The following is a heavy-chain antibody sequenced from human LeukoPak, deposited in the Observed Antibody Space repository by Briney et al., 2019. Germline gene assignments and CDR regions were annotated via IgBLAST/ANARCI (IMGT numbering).Heavy chain of an antibody. CDR3: ARDRVHYDILTGYSLYYFDY. Sequence: GASVKVSCKASGYTFTSYYMHWVRQAPGQGLEWMGIINPSGGSTSYAQKFQGRVTMTRDTSTSTVYMELSSLRSEDTAVYYCARDRVHYDILTGYSLYYFDYWGQGTLVTVSS. V-gene: IGHV1-46*01. CDR1: GYTFTSYY. CDR2: INPSGGST. J-gene: IGHJ4*02. D-gene: IGHD3-9*01.